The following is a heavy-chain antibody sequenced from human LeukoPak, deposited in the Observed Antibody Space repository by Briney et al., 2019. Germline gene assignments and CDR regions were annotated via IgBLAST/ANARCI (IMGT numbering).Heavy chain of an antibody. V-gene: IGHV1-2*02. Sequence: GASVKVSCKASGYTFTGYYMHWVRQAPGQGLEWMGWINPNSGGTNYAQKFQGRVTMTRDTSISTAYMELSRLRSDDTAVYYCAREPPLATTAYFDYWGQGTLVTVSS. CDR3: AREPPLATTAYFDY. CDR2: INPNSGGT. CDR1: GYTFTGYY. D-gene: IGHD5-12*01. J-gene: IGHJ4*02.